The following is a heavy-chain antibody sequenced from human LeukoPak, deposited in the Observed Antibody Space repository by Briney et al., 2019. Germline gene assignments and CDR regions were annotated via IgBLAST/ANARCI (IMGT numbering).Heavy chain of an antibody. Sequence: ASVKVSCKASGYSFTSFGISWVRQAPGQGLEWMGWSSAYNGNTNYVQKFQGRITMTTDTSTSTAYMELRSLRSDDTAVFYCVRDLGVDTSMIFFDFWGRGTLVTVSS. CDR1: GYSFTSFG. V-gene: IGHV1-18*01. D-gene: IGHD5-18*01. CDR3: VRDLGVDTSMIFFDF. J-gene: IGHJ4*02. CDR2: SSAYNGNT.